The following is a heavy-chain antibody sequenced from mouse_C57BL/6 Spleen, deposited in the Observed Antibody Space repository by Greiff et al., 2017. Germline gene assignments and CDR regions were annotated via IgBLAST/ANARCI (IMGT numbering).Heavy chain of an antibody. Sequence: EVHLVESGEGLVKPGGSLRLSCAASGFTFSSYAMSWVRQTPEKRLEWVAYISSGGDYIYYADTVKGRFTISRDNARNTLYLQMSSLKSEDTAMYYCTRGDDYDSFDYWGQGTTLTVSS. J-gene: IGHJ2*01. V-gene: IGHV5-9-1*02. CDR1: GFTFSSYA. D-gene: IGHD2-4*01. CDR3: TRGDDYDSFDY. CDR2: ISSGGDYI.